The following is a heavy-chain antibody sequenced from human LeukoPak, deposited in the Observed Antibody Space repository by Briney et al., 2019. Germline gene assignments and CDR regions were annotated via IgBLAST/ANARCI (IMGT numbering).Heavy chain of an antibody. D-gene: IGHD1-7*01. V-gene: IGHV4-34*01. Sequence: PSETLSLTCAVYGGSFSGYYWSWIRQPPGKGLEWIGEINHSGSTNYNPSLKSRVTISVDTSKNQFSLKLSSVTAADTAVYYCARDWGITGTSPPFDYWGQGTLVTVSS. CDR2: INHSGST. J-gene: IGHJ4*02. CDR3: ARDWGITGTSPPFDY. CDR1: GGSFSGYY.